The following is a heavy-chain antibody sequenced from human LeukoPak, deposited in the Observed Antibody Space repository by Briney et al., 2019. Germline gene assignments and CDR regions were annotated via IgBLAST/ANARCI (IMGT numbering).Heavy chain of an antibody. CDR1: GYTFTSYY. CDR3: ARGRRKSIVGAPDALDI. J-gene: IGHJ3*02. D-gene: IGHD1-26*01. V-gene: IGHV1-46*01. CDR2: INPSGGST. Sequence: ASVKVSCKASGYTFTSYYMHWVRQAPRQGLEWMGIINPSGGSTSYAQKFQGRVTMTRDTSTSTVYMELSSLRSEDTAVYYCARGRRKSIVGAPDALDIWGQGTMVTVSS.